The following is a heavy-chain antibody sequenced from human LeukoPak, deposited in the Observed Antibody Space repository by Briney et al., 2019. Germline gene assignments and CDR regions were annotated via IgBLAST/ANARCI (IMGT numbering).Heavy chain of an antibody. Sequence: GGSLRLSCAASGFTFSSYEMNWVRQAPGKGLEWVSYISSGGRIKYYADSVKGRFTISRDNAKNSLYLQMSSLRAEDTAVYYCARDEPGIAVDVGVYWGQGTLVTVSS. D-gene: IGHD6-19*01. V-gene: IGHV3-48*03. CDR3: ARDEPGIAVDVGVY. CDR1: GFTFSSYE. J-gene: IGHJ4*02. CDR2: ISSGGRIK.